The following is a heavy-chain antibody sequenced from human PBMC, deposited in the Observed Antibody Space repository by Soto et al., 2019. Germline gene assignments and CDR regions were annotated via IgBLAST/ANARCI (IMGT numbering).Heavy chain of an antibody. CDR1: EGTFSTYT. V-gene: IGHV1-69*02. D-gene: IGHD2-2*01. CDR2: IIPMLTVR. Sequence: QVHLVQSGAEVKKPGSSVKVSCKATEGTFSTYTLIWVRQVPGQGLEWMGRIIPMLTVRNSAQKFQDRVTLTADKSTSTAFMELTSLTSDDTAVYYCSIGTWSAETFDVWGQGTMVTVSS. J-gene: IGHJ3*01. CDR3: SIGTWSAETFDV.